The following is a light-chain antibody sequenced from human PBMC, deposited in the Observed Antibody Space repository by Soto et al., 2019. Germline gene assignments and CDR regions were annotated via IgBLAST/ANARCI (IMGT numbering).Light chain of an antibody. CDR3: QKYNSAPT. V-gene: IGKV1-27*01. Sequence: DIQMTQSPSSLSASVGDRVTITCRASQGISNYLAWYQHKPGKVPKLLIYAASTFHSGVPSRFSVSGSGTDFTLTISSLQPEDVATYYCQKYNSAPTFGQGTKLVIK. CDR1: QGISNY. CDR2: AAS. J-gene: IGKJ2*01.